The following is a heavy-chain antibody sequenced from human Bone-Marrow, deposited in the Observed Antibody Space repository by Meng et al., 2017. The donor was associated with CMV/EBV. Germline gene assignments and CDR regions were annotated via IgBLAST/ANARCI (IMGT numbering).Heavy chain of an antibody. D-gene: IGHD2-2*01. J-gene: IGHJ4*02. Sequence: GGSLRLSCAASGFTFSSYGMHWVRQAPGKGLEWVAFIRYDGSNKYYADSVKGRFTISRDNSKNTLYLQMNSLRAEDTAVYYCAKIGYCSSTSCRLSDYWGQGTRVTVSS. CDR3: AKIGYCSSTSCRLSDY. V-gene: IGHV3-30*02. CDR2: IRYDGSNK. CDR1: GFTFSSYG.